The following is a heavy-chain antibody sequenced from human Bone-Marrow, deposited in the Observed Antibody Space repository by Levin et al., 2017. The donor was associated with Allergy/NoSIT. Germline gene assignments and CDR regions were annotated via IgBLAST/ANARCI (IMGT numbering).Heavy chain of an antibody. CDR2: ISSSGNT. CDR1: GGSISVHY. D-gene: IGHD1-26*01. J-gene: IGHJ3*02. CDR3: ARDIGWEPKRAFDI. V-gene: IGHV4-4*07. Sequence: SETLSLTCFVSGGSISVHYWSWIRQSAGEGLEWIGRISSSGNTNYSPSLKSRVSMSVDRSTNQVSLNLRSVTAADTAVYYCARDIGWEPKRAFDIWGQGRVVAVSS.